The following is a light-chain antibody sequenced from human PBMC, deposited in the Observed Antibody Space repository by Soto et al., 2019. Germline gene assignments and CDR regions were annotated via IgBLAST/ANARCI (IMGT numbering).Light chain of an antibody. V-gene: IGKV4-1*01. J-gene: IGKJ1*01. Sequence: DIVMTQSPDSLAVSLGERATINCKSSQSVLYSSNNKHFLACYQQKPRQPPKQLMYCASTRESGVPDRFSGSGSGTDFTLTISSLQAEDVAVYYCQQYYSTPLAFGQGTKVEIK. CDR2: CAS. CDR3: QQYYSTPLA. CDR1: QSVLYSSNNKHF.